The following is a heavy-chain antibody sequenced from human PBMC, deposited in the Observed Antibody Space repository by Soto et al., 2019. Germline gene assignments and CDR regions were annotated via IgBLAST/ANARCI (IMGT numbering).Heavy chain of an antibody. Sequence: QVQLVESGGGVVQPRRSLRLSCAASGFTLRSYAMHWVRQAPGKGLEWVAIIWYDDGSNKYYADSVKGRFTISRDNSKNTVYLQLHSLRADDTAVYYFARANCGGDCSVLDYWGQGTLVTVSS. CDR3: ARANCGGDCSVLDY. J-gene: IGHJ4*02. V-gene: IGHV3-33*01. CDR1: GFTLRSYA. D-gene: IGHD2-21*02. CDR2: IWYDDGSNK.